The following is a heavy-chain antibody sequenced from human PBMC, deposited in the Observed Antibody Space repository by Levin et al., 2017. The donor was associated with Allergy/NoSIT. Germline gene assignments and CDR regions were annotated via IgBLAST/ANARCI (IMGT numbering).Heavy chain of an antibody. CDR1: GGSFSGYY. CDR2: INHSGST. J-gene: IGHJ4*02. D-gene: IGHD3-10*01. CDR3: ARGSFPRITMVRGVYSGEGRPIDY. Sequence: PSETLSLTCAVYGGSFSGYYWSWIRQPPGKGLEWIGEINHSGSTNYNPSLKSRVTISVDTSKNQFSLKLSSVTAADTAVYYCARGSFPRITMVRGVYSGEGRPIDYWGQGTLVTVSS. V-gene: IGHV4-34*01.